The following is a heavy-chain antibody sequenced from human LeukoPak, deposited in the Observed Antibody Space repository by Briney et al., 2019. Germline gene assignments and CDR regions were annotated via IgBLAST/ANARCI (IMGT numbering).Heavy chain of an antibody. Sequence: SGTLSLTCTVSGGSISSYYWSWIRQPPGKGLELIGYIYYSGSTNYNPSLKSRVTMSVDTSKNQFSLKLSSVTAADTAVYYCARMDYDSSGYYYDRRFYYWGQGTLVTVSS. J-gene: IGHJ4*02. D-gene: IGHD3-22*01. V-gene: IGHV4-59*12. CDR3: ARMDYDSSGYYYDRRFYY. CDR2: IYYSGST. CDR1: GGSISSYY.